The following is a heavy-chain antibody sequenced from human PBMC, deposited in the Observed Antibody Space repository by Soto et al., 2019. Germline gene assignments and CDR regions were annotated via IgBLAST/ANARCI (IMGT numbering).Heavy chain of an antibody. CDR1: GGTFRNCG. V-gene: IGHV3-23*01. Sequence: GGPPNLSRRATGGTFRNCGVRWIRQVQIKGVEWVSSISTSGGRPYYADSVKGRFTISRDNSKNTLYLQMNSLRVEDTAVYYCAKDPDRYDYVWGTYRYIDHWGQGTLVTVSS. D-gene: IGHD3-16*02. CDR2: ISTSGGRP. J-gene: IGHJ4*02. CDR3: AKDPDRYDYVWGTYRYIDH.